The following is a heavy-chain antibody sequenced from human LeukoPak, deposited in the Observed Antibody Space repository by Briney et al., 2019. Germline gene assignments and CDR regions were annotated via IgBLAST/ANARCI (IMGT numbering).Heavy chain of an antibody. V-gene: IGHV3-74*03. Sequence: GGSLRLSCAASGFTFSVYWMHWVRQAPGKGLAWVSLIKSDGSSAMYADSVKGRFSISRDNAKNTLYLQMHSLRAEDTAVYFCARELASAAFDYWGQGTPVTVSS. CDR3: ARELASAAFDY. CDR2: IKSDGSSA. D-gene: IGHD5-12*01. CDR1: GFTFSVYW. J-gene: IGHJ4*02.